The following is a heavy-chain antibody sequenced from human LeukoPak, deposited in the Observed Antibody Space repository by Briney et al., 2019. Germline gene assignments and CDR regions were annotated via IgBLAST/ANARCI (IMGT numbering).Heavy chain of an antibody. CDR3: ARQTEYSSSWYSFDY. V-gene: IGHV5-51*01. Sequence: GESLKISCKGSGYSFTSYWIGWVRQMPGKGLEWMGIIYPGDSDTRYSPPFQGQVTISADKSISTAYLQWSSLKASDTAMYYCARQTEYSSSWYSFDYWGQGTLVTVSS. CDR1: GYSFTSYW. D-gene: IGHD6-13*01. J-gene: IGHJ4*02. CDR2: IYPGDSDT.